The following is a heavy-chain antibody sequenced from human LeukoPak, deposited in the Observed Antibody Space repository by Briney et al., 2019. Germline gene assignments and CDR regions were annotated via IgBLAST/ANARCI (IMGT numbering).Heavy chain of an antibody. CDR2: IYYSGST. D-gene: IGHD3-22*01. CDR3: ARVDYDSSGYFDF. J-gene: IGHJ4*02. Sequence: KPSETLSLTCTVSGGSISTYYWSWIRQPPGKGLEYIGFIYYSGSTNYSPSLKSRVTISVDTSKNHFSLKLYSVIAADTAVYYCARVDYDSSGYFDFWGQGTLVTVSS. V-gene: IGHV4-59*01. CDR1: GGSISTYY.